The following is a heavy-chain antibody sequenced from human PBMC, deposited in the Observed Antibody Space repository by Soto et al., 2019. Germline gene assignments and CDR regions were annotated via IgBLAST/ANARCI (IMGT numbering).Heavy chain of an antibody. D-gene: IGHD1-26*01. CDR3: ARDQSMGRVLFYYMDV. J-gene: IGHJ6*03. Sequence: EVQLVESGGGLVQPGGSLRLSCTASGFTLTNYAMNWVRQAPGKGLEWVSYISSSSAAIFYADSVKGRFTISRDNAKNSLYLQMNSLRDEDTAVYYCARDQSMGRVLFYYMDVWGRGTTVTVSS. V-gene: IGHV3-48*02. CDR1: GFTLTNYA. CDR2: ISSSSAAI.